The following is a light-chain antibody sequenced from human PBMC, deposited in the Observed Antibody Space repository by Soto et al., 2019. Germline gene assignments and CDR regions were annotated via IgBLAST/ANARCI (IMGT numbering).Light chain of an antibody. V-gene: IGKV1-39*01. J-gene: IGKJ5*01. Sequence: TITCRASQTISSHLNWYQQKPGKAPNLLVYAASSLQSGVPSSFTGSVSWTDFTRNITSLQPEDSATSFCQQSYPTPITFGQGTPLEI. CDR2: AAS. CDR3: QQSYPTPIT. CDR1: QTISSH.